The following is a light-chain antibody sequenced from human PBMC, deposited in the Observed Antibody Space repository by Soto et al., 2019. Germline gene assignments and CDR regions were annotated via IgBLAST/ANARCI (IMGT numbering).Light chain of an antibody. CDR3: AAWDDRLNCPPYL. Sequence: QSVLTQPPSVSGTPGQTVTISCSGSTSNIGSNPVNWYQQLPGTAPRLLISTNNQRPSGVPDRFSGSRSGTSASLAISGLQSEDEADYYCAAWDDRLNCPPYLFGTGTKLTV. J-gene: IGLJ1*01. CDR2: TNN. CDR1: TSNIGSNP. V-gene: IGLV1-44*01.